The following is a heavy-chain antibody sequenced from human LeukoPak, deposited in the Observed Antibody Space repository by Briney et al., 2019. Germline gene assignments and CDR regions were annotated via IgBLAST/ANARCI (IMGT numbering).Heavy chain of an antibody. CDR2: VYWNDDK. CDR1: GFSLSTSGVG. J-gene: IGHJ4*02. D-gene: IGHD3-10*01. V-gene: IGHV2-5*01. CDR3: AHTHYGYYPDY. Sequence: SGPTLVKPTQTLTLTCTFSGFSLSTSGVGVDWIHQPPGKALEWLALVYWNDDKRYSPSLMSGLTITKDTSNNQVILTMTNMGPADTATYYCAHTHYGYYPDYWGQGTLVTVSS.